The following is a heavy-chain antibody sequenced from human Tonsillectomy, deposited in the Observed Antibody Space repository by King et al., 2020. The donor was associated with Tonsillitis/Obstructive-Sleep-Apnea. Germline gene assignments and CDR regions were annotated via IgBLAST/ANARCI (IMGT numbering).Heavy chain of an antibody. V-gene: IGHV3-11*05. D-gene: IGHD2-2*01. CDR1: GFTFSDYY. CDR3: AGVDTSFTAMLDY. CDR2: ISSSSSYT. Sequence: VQLVESGGGLVKPGGSLRLSCAASGFTFSDYYMSWIRQAPGKGLEWVSYISSSSSYTNYADSVKGRFTISRYNAKNSLYLQMNSLRAEDTAVYYCAGVDTSFTAMLDYWGQGTLVTVSS. J-gene: IGHJ4*02.